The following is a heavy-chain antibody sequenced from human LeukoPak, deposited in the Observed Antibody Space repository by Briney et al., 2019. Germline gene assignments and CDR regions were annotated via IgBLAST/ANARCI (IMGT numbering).Heavy chain of an antibody. D-gene: IGHD3-3*01. J-gene: IGHJ6*03. Sequence: ASVKVSCKASGYTFTSYAMNWVRQAPGQGLEWMGWINTNTGNPTYAQGFTGRFVFSLDTSVSTAYLQISSLKAEDTAVYYCARVGSDFWSGYYGVSDYYYYYMDVWGKGTTVTVSS. CDR2: INTNTGNP. CDR1: GYTFTSYA. CDR3: ARVGSDFWSGYYGVSDYYYYYMDV. V-gene: IGHV7-4-1*02.